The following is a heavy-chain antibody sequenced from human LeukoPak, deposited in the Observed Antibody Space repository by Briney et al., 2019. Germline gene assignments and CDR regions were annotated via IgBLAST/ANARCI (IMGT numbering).Heavy chain of an antibody. CDR3: AKDLAGSGSYSFDY. CDR1: GFSFSRYW. Sequence: GGSLRLSCAASGFSFSRYWMHWVRHSPGKGLVWVSRINEDGSTTTYADSVKGRFTISRDNSKNTLYLQMNSLRAEDTAVYYCAKDLAGSGSYSFDYWGQGTLVTVSS. J-gene: IGHJ4*02. CDR2: INEDGSTT. D-gene: IGHD1-26*01. V-gene: IGHV3-74*03.